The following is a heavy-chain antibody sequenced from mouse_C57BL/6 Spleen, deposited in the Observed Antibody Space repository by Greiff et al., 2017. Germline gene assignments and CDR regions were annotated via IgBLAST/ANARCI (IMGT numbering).Heavy chain of an antibody. D-gene: IGHD2-3*01. CDR2: ISDGGSYT. CDR3: ARDRGRDGYLITYAMDY. Sequence: EVQGVESGGGLVKPGGSLKLSCAASGFTFSSYAMSWVRQTPEKRLEWVATISDGGSYTYYPDNVKGRFTISRDNAKNNLYLQMSHLKSEDTAMYYCARDRGRDGYLITYAMDYWGPATSVTVSS. J-gene: IGHJ4*01. V-gene: IGHV5-4*01. CDR1: GFTFSSYA.